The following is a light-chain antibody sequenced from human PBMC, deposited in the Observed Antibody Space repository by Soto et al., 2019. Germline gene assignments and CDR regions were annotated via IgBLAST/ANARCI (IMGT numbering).Light chain of an antibody. Sequence: EVVLTQSPGTLSLSPGERATLSCRTSQSVSASQLAWYQQKPGQAPRLLIHGAFTRATGIPARFSGSGSGTEFTLTISTLQSEDFAVYYCQQYNNWPWTFGQGTKVDIK. CDR1: QSVSASQ. V-gene: IGKV3-15*01. CDR3: QQYNNWPWT. J-gene: IGKJ1*01. CDR2: GAF.